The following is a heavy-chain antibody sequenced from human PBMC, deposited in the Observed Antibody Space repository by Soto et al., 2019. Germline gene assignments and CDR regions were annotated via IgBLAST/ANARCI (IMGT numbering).Heavy chain of an antibody. Sequence: PGGSLRLSCAASGFTFDDYAMHWVRQAPGKGLEWVSGISWNSGSIGYADSVKGRFTISRDNAKNSLYLQMNSLRAEDTALYYCAKGSIAARLYYGMDVRGQGTTVTVSS. CDR2: ISWNSGSI. CDR1: GFTFDDYA. J-gene: IGHJ6*02. D-gene: IGHD6-6*01. CDR3: AKGSIAARLYYGMDV. V-gene: IGHV3-9*01.